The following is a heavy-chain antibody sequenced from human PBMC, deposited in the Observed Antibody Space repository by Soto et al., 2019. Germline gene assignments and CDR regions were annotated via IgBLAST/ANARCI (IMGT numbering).Heavy chain of an antibody. Sequence: QVPLVESGGGVVQPGRSLRLSCAASGFTFSSYAMHWVRQAPGKGLEWVAVISYDGSNKYYTDSVKGRFTFSRDNSKNTLYLQMNSLRAEDTGVYYCARGPSSSTYNWFDPWGQGTLVTVSS. V-gene: IGHV3-30-3*01. CDR3: ARGPSSSTYNWFDP. CDR1: GFTFSSYA. CDR2: ISYDGSNK. J-gene: IGHJ5*02. D-gene: IGHD6-13*01.